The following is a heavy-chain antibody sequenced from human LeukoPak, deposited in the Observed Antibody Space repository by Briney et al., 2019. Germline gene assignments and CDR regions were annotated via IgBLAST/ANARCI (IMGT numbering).Heavy chain of an antibody. CDR2: INHSGST. Sequence: PSETLSLTCAVYGGSFSGHYWSWIRQPPGKGLEWIGEINHSGSTNYNPSLKSRVTISVDTSKNQFSLKLSSVTAADTAVYYCARVVVVVPAAIKGYAYYFDYWGQGTLVTVSS. CDR1: GGSFSGHY. J-gene: IGHJ4*02. D-gene: IGHD2-2*01. CDR3: ARVVVVVPAAIKGYAYYFDY. V-gene: IGHV4-34*01.